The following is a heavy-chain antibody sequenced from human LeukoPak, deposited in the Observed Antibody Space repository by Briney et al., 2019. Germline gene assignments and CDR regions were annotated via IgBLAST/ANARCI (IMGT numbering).Heavy chain of an antibody. Sequence: TGGSLRLSCAASGFTFSTYWMTWVRQAPGKGLEWVANIKEDGSQKYIVDSVKGRFTISRDNAKNSLYLQMNSLRAEDTAVYYCARDLGVGNILTGYYDAFDTWGQGTMVTVSS. CDR3: ARDLGVGNILTGYYDAFDT. V-gene: IGHV3-7*01. J-gene: IGHJ3*02. CDR2: IKEDGSQK. D-gene: IGHD3-9*01. CDR1: GFTFSTYW.